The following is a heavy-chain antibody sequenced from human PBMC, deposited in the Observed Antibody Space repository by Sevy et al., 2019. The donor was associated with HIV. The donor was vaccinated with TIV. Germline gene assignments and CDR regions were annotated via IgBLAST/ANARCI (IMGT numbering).Heavy chain of an antibody. J-gene: IGHJ4*02. Sequence: SETLSLTCNVSGDYISSYFWSWFRQFPGKGLEWIGYLYYSGSSEYNPTLRSRVTISIDTSKKYLSMKLTSVTAADTAVYYCARDSAVVPRALVYWGQGALVTVSS. CDR2: LYYSGSS. D-gene: IGHD2-15*01. V-gene: IGHV4-59*01. CDR3: ARDSAVVPRALVY. CDR1: GDYISSYF.